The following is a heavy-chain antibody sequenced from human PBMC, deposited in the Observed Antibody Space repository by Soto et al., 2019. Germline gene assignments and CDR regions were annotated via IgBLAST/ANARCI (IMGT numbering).Heavy chain of an antibody. CDR1: GFTFSSYA. D-gene: IGHD2-2*01. J-gene: IGHJ4*02. Sequence: QVQLVESGGGVVQPGRSLRLSCAASGFTFSSYAMHWVRQAPGKGLEWVAVISYDGSNKYYADSVKGRFTISRDNSKHTLDLQMNGLRAEDTAVYYCARVLGYCSSTSCYPGIDYWGQGTLVTVSS. CDR3: ARVLGYCSSTSCYPGIDY. V-gene: IGHV3-30-3*01. CDR2: ISYDGSNK.